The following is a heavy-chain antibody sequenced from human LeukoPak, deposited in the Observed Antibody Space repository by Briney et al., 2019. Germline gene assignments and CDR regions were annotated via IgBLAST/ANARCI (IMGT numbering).Heavy chain of an antibody. J-gene: IGHJ6*02. V-gene: IGHV1-69*13. D-gene: IGHD4-17*01. CDR2: IIPIFGTA. CDR3: ARGAVTTPDGNYYYGMDV. CDR1: GGTFSSCA. Sequence: GASVKVSCKASGGTFSSCAISWVRQAPGQGLEWMGGIIPIFGTANYAQKFQGRVTITADESTSTAHMELSSLRSEDTAVYYCARGAVTTPDGNYYYGMDVWGQGTTVTVSS.